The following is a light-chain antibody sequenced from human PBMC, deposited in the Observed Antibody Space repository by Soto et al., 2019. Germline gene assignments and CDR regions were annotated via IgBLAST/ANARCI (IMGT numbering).Light chain of an antibody. Sequence: DIQMTQSPSTLSASVGDRVTITCRASQSTSSYLAWYQQKPGKAPKLLIYDASSLESGVPSRFSGSGSGTESTLTISSLQPDDFATYYCQQYNSYSWTFGQGTKVDIK. CDR3: QQYNSYSWT. V-gene: IGKV1-5*01. CDR2: DAS. J-gene: IGKJ1*01. CDR1: QSTSSY.